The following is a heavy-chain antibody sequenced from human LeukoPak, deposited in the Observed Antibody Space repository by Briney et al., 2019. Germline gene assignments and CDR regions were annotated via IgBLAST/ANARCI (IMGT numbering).Heavy chain of an antibody. J-gene: IGHJ5*02. CDR3: ARSITIFDNWFDP. D-gene: IGHD3-3*01. CDR1: GGTFSSYA. Sequence: SVKVSCKASGGTFSSYAISWVRQAPGQGLEWMGGIIPIFGTADYAQKFQGRVTITTDESTSTAYMELSSLRSEGTAVYYCARSITIFDNWFDPWGQGTLVTVSS. CDR2: IIPIFGTA. V-gene: IGHV1-69*05.